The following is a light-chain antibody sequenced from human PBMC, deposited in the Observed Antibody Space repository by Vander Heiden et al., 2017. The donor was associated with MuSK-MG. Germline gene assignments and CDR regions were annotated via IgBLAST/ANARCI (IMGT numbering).Light chain of an antibody. J-gene: IGKJ1*01. CDR1: QSIDNY. Sequence: DVQMTQSPSSLPASVGDRVTITCRASQSIDNYLTWFQQKVGEAPRLLIYASSTLQSGVPSRFSGSGSGTDFTLTISSLQPEDFATYYCQQRDSTRRTFGQTTKVEVK. CDR3: QQRDSTRRT. V-gene: IGKV1-39*01. CDR2: ASS.